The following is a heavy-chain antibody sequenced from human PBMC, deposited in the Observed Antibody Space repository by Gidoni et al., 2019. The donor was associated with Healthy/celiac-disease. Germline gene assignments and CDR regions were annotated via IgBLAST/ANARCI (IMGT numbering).Heavy chain of an antibody. Sequence: YGGSISSRNWWSWVRQPPGKGLEWIGEIYHSGSTNYNPSLKSRVTISVDKSKNQFSLKLSSVTAADTAVYYCASDNSYMVRGVIMDNWFDPWGQGTLVTVSS. D-gene: IGHD3-10*01. CDR2: IYHSGST. V-gene: IGHV4-4*02. J-gene: IGHJ5*02. CDR1: GGSISSRNW. CDR3: ASDNSYMVRGVIMDNWFDP.